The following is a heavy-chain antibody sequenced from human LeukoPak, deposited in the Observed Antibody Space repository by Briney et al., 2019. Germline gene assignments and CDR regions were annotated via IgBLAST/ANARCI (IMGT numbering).Heavy chain of an antibody. CDR1: GFTFSSYS. CDR3: AREGFDWLFYFQQ. J-gene: IGHJ1*01. V-gene: IGHV3-21*01. Sequence: GGSLRLSCAASGFTFSSYSMNWVRQAPGRGLEWVSSISSSSYYIYYADSVKGRFTISRDNAKNSLYLQMNSLRAEDTAVYYCAREGFDWLFYFQQWGQGTLVTVSS. CDR2: ISSSSYYI. D-gene: IGHD3-9*01.